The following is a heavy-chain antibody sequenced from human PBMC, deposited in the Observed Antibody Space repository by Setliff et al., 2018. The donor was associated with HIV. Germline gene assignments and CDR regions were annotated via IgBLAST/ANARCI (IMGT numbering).Heavy chain of an antibody. CDR1: GGSISTYY. V-gene: IGHV4-59*01. CDR3: ARVQMAYAAFDV. J-gene: IGHJ3*01. D-gene: IGHD4-17*01. CDR2: IYFTGSS. Sequence: SSETLSLTCTVSGGSISTYYWSWIRQPPGKELEWIGSIYFTGSSDNNPSLKSRVTLSVDTSKHQFSLKLSSVTAADTAVYYCARVQMAYAAFDVWGQGTMVTVSS.